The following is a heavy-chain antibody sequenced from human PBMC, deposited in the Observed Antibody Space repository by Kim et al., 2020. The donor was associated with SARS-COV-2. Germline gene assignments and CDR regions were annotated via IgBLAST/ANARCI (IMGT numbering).Heavy chain of an antibody. Sequence: ASVKVSCKASGYSFTTYYMHWVRQAPGQGLEWMGIIIPSSGSTNYAQKFQGRVTMTTDTSTSTAYMELNSLKSEDTAVYYCVRELVGGWFDHLGQGTLVT. D-gene: IGHD1-26*01. CDR3: VRELVGGWFDH. CDR1: GYSFTTYY. CDR2: IIPSSGST. V-gene: IGHV1-46*01. J-gene: IGHJ5*02.